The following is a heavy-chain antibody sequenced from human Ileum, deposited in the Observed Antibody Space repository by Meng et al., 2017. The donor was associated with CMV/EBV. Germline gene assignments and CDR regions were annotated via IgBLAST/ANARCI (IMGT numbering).Heavy chain of an antibody. CDR3: TTGSAYSPPGQFHQ. CDR2: VYRGGNA. Sequence: VSGSSISRANWWTWVRQTPGKGLEWIGEVYRGGNAMYNPSLQSRLTISVDDSTNQVSLRLRSVTAADTAMYYCTTGSAYSPPGQFHQWGQGTLVTVSS. D-gene: IGHD3-22*01. CDR1: GSSISRANW. V-gene: IGHV4-4*02. J-gene: IGHJ4*02.